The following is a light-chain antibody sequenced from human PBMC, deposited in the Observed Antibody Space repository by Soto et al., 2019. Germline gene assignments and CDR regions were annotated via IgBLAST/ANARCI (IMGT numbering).Light chain of an antibody. CDR2: DAS. V-gene: IGKV3-11*01. CDR3: QQRNNWPPIT. J-gene: IGKJ5*01. CDR1: QSVSSY. Sequence: EIVLTQSPATLSLSPGERATLSCRVSQSVSSYLAWYQQKPGQAPRLLIYDASNRATGVPARFSGSGSGTDFTLTISSLEPEDFALYYCQQRNNWPPITFGQGTRLEI.